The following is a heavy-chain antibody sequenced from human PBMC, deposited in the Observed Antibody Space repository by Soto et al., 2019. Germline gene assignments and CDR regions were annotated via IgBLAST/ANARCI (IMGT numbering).Heavy chain of an antibody. V-gene: IGHV3-53*01. CDR3: TQAGHCSGGTCNVPFDI. Sequence: GGPLRRCCTVSGVTVRETYGNCGSTARGKGLEWVSVISNRGDYSFYADSVKGRFSISRDNSKNTLYLQMDSLRDDATAIYYCTQAGHCSGGTCNVPFDIWGQGTKVTVSS. CDR1: GVTVRETY. D-gene: IGHD6-19*01. CDR2: ISNRGDYS. J-gene: IGHJ3*02.